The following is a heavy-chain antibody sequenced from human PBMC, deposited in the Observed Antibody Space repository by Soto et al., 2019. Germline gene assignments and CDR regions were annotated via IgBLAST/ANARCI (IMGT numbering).Heavy chain of an antibody. J-gene: IGHJ4*02. V-gene: IGHV3-21*01. Sequence: GGSLRLSCAASGFTFSSYSMNWVRQAPGKGLEWVSSISSSSSYIYYADSVKGRFTISRDSAKNSLYLQMNSLRAEDTAVYYCARDYCSGGSCYPFDYWGQGTLVTVSS. D-gene: IGHD2-15*01. CDR2: ISSSSSYI. CDR1: GFTFSSYS. CDR3: ARDYCSGGSCYPFDY.